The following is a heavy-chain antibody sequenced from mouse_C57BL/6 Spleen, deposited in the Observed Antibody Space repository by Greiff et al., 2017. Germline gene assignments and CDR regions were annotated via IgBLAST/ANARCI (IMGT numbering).Heavy chain of an antibody. CDR2: IDPEDGET. D-gene: IGHD2-2*01. J-gene: IGHJ4*01. Sequence: EVQLQQSGAELVKPGASVKLSCTASGFNIKDYYMHWVKQRTEQGLEWIGRIDPEDGETKYAPTFQGKATITADTSSNTAYLQRSSLLSKDTAVYYCASSTLVTRADMDYWGQGTSVTVSS. CDR1: GFNIKDYY. CDR3: ASSTLVTRADMDY. V-gene: IGHV14-2*01.